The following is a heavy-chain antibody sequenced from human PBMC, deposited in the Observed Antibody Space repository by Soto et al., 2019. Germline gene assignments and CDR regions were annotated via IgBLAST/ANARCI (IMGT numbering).Heavy chain of an antibody. CDR1: GGTFSSYA. V-gene: IGHV1-69*01. CDR2: LIPIFGTA. D-gene: IGHD3-10*01. CDR3: ARERLLWFGELLPSRSAGMDV. J-gene: IGHJ6*02. Sequence: QVQLVQSGAEVKKPGSSVKVSCKASGGTFSSYAISWVRQAPGQGLEWMGGLIPIFGTANYGQKFQGRVTITADDSTSTAHMELRSLRSEDTAVYYCARERLLWFGELLPSRSAGMDVWGQGTTVTVSS.